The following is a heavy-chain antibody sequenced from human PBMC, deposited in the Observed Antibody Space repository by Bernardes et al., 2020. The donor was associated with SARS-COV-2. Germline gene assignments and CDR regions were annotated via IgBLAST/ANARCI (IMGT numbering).Heavy chain of an antibody. CDR1: GGSVSSRSYS. D-gene: IGHD3-3*01. J-gene: IGHJ4*02. Sequence: SETLSLTCTVSGGSVSSRSYSWSWIRQSPGKGLEWIGYISHSGGTDYNPALKSRVTMSLDTSQNEFSLKVYSVTTADTAVYFCARVAAWSGFNWGPKSFYYLDYWGQGTPVTVSS. CDR3: ARVAAWSGFNWGPKSFYYLDY. CDR2: ISHSGGT. V-gene: IGHV4-61*01.